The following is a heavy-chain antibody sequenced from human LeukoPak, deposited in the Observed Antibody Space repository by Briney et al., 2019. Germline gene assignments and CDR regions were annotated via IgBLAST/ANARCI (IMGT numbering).Heavy chain of an antibody. D-gene: IGHD4-17*01. J-gene: IGHJ4*02. CDR3: ARGYGDYDFDY. Sequence: AGGSLRLSCAASGFTFSSYSMNWVRQAPGKGLEWVSSISSSSSYIYYADSVKGRFTISRDNAKNSLYLQMNSLRAEDAAVYYCARGYGDYDFDYWGQGTLVTVSS. CDR1: GFTFSSYS. V-gene: IGHV3-21*01. CDR2: ISSSSSYI.